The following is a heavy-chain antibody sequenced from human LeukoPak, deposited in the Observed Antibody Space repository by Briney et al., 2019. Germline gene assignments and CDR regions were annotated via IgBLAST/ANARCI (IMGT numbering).Heavy chain of an antibody. CDR2: IFYSGST. J-gene: IGHJ4*02. V-gene: IGHV4-39*01. D-gene: IGHD2-2*01. Sequence: PSETLSLTCSVSGGSIGSSSYFWGWIRQPPGKGLEWIGHIFYSGSTYYNPSLKSRVTISVDTSKNQFSLHLNSVTAADAATYYFARRGITYSSSFFDFWGQGTLVTVSS. CDR1: GGSIGSSSYF. CDR3: ARRGITYSSSFFDF.